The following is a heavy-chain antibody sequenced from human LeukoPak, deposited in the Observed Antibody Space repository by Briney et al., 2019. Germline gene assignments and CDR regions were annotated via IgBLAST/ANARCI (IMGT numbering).Heavy chain of an antibody. CDR2: ISYSGNT. CDR3: XXXSFXVATLTPFDS. D-gene: IGHD3-3*01. CDR1: GGSINSNSNY. Sequence: PSETLSLTCTVSGGSINSNSNYWGWIRQPQGKGPEWIGSISYSGNTYYRSSLKSLVTISLHTSTNPFSLKFTSMTAEDAAVYYCXXXSFXVATLTPFDSWGQGTLVTVSS. V-gene: IGHV4-39*01. J-gene: IGHJ4*02.